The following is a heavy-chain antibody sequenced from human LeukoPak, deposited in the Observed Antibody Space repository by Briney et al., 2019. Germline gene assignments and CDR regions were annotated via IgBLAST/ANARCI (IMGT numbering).Heavy chain of an antibody. V-gene: IGHV3-21*01. Sequence: PGGSLRLSCAASGFSFSSYSMNWVRQAPGKGLEWVSIISSGSSYIFYADSVKGRFTISRDNAKNSLYLQMDSLRAEDTAVYSCVRGGSGRTQDDTYDIWGQGTKVTVSS. D-gene: IGHD3-10*01. J-gene: IGHJ3*02. CDR2: ISSGSSYI. CDR1: GFSFSSYS. CDR3: VRGGSGRTQDDTYDI.